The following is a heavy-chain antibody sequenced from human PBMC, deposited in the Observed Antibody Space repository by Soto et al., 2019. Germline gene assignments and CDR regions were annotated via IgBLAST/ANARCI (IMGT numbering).Heavy chain of an antibody. CDR3: ERHLRILWFGEIEDGFDY. CDR2: IYDRGST. Sequence: SQTLSLTCTVSGGSISSHYWRWVRQPPGKGMEWIGYIYDRGSTNYTPSLKSRLNISVDTYKNQFPVKVGSVTAADMAVYYCERHLRILWFGEIEDGFDYWGQEPLAAVYS. V-gene: IGHV4-59*08. J-gene: IGHJ4*02. CDR1: GGSISSHY. D-gene: IGHD3-10*01.